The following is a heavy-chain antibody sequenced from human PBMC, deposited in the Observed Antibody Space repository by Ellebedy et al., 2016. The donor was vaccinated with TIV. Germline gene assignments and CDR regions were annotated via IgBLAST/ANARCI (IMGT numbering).Heavy chain of an antibody. Sequence: GESLKISCAASGFTFGRAWMNWVRQTPGKGLQWVASISQDGSAKYYVDSVKGRFTISRDNAKNSLYLEMNSLPAEDTAVYYCVRGGGWVADYWGQGTLVTVSS. J-gene: IGHJ4*02. D-gene: IGHD1-26*01. CDR2: ISQDGSAK. V-gene: IGHV3-7*01. CDR1: GFTFGRAW. CDR3: VRGGGWVADY.